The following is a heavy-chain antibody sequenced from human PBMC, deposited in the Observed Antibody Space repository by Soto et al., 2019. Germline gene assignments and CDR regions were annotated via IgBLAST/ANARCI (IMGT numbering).Heavy chain of an antibody. V-gene: IGHV3-74*03. J-gene: IGHJ6*02. CDR3: AREGSLGLDV. D-gene: IGHD3-10*01. CDR2: INGDGASL. CDR1: GFIFSSFW. Sequence: EVRLEEAGGGFVQPGGSLRVSCSGPGFIFSSFWMHWVRQGPGKGLEWVSRINGDGASLAYAESVKGRFSISRDNVKNTLHLQMNSLGVDDTAVYFCAREGSLGLDVWGRGTTVTVSS.